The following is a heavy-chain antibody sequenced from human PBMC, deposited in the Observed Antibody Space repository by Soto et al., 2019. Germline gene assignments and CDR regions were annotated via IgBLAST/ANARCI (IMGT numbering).Heavy chain of an antibody. CDR3: AREGGDRSSWYFDY. V-gene: IGHV6-1*01. Sequence: SQTLSLTCAISGDSVSSNSAAWNWVRQSPSRGLEWLGRTYYRSKWNNDYAVSVKRRITINPGTSKNQFSLQLNSVTPEDTAVYYCAREGGDRSSWYFDYWGQGTLVTVSS. J-gene: IGHJ4*02. CDR1: GDSVSSNSAA. D-gene: IGHD6-13*01. CDR2: TYYRSKWNN.